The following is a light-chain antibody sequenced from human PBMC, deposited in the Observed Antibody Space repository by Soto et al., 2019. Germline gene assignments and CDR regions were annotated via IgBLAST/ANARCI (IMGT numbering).Light chain of an antibody. CDR3: QQYNNWPPYT. Sequence: EIPITQSPATLSVSPGERATLSCRASRSVSSNLAWYQQKPGQAPRLLMYGASTRATGIPARFSGSGSGTEFTLTLSSLQSEDFAVYYCQQYNNWPPYTFGQGTKVDI. CDR1: RSVSSN. CDR2: GAS. V-gene: IGKV3-15*01. J-gene: IGKJ2*01.